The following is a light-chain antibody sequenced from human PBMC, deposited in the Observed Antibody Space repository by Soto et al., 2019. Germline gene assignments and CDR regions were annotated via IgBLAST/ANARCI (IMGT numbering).Light chain of an antibody. CDR1: QTITTY. CDR2: GAS. Sequence: EIVLTQSPSTLSVSPGEGVTLSCLASQTITTYLAWYQQKPGQPPRLLIYGASNRATGIPARFSGSGSGTDFTLTISNLEPEDFAVYYCQQSSNWPLTFGPGTKVDIK. V-gene: IGKV3-11*01. J-gene: IGKJ3*01. CDR3: QQSSNWPLT.